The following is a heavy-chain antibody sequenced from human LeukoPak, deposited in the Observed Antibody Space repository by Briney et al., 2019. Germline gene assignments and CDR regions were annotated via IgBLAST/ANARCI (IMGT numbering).Heavy chain of an antibody. J-gene: IGHJ6*03. Sequence: PSETLSLTCTVSGYSISSGYYWGWIRQPPGKGLEWIGSIYHSGSTYYNPSPKSRVTISVDTSKNQFSLKLSSVTAADTAVYYCAIHGSGSLPYYYYYYYMDVWGKGTTVTVSS. D-gene: IGHD3-10*01. V-gene: IGHV4-38-2*02. CDR1: GYSISSGYY. CDR3: AIHGSGSLPYYYYYYYMDV. CDR2: IYHSGST.